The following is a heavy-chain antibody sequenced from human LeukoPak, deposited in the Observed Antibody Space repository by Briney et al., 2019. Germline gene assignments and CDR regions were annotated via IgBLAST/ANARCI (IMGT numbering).Heavy chain of an antibody. D-gene: IGHD3-22*01. Sequence: SVKVSCKASGGTFSSYAISWVRQAPGQGLEWMGRIIPIFGIANYAQKFQGRVTITADKSTSTAYMELSRLRSEDTAVYYCARGGGAQQVVHYDSSGYYYWGQGTLVTVSS. J-gene: IGHJ4*02. CDR3: ARGGGAQQVVHYDSSGYYY. CDR2: IIPIFGIA. V-gene: IGHV1-69*04. CDR1: GGTFSSYA.